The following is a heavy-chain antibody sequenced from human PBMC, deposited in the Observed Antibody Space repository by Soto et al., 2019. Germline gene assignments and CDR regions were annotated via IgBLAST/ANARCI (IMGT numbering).Heavy chain of an antibody. CDR1: GYSISSGYY. Sequence: SETLSLTCAVSGYSISSGYYWGWLRQPPGKGLEWIGSIYHGGSTYYNPSLNSRVTLSIDMTNNHVSLILNSVTAADTAVYYCARRRIVGAHTDYYYGMDVWGQGTTVTVSS. CDR2: IYHGGST. V-gene: IGHV4-38-2*01. J-gene: IGHJ6*02. D-gene: IGHD1-26*01. CDR3: ARRRIVGAHTDYYYGMDV.